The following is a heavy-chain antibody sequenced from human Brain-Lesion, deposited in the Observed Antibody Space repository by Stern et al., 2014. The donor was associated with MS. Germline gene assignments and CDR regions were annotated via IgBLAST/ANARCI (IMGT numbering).Heavy chain of an antibody. CDR2: ISWNSGTI. V-gene: IGHV3-9*01. D-gene: IGHD1-14*01. Sequence: VQLLESGGDLVQPGRSLKLSCAAFGFTFGDYAMHWVRHAPGQGLEWVAGISWNSGTIGYADSVKGRFTTSRDNAYSSLYLQMNSLRPEDTALYYCARDITGSSAYFAYWGQGTLVTVSS. J-gene: IGHJ4*02. CDR3: ARDITGSSAYFAY. CDR1: GFTFGDYA.